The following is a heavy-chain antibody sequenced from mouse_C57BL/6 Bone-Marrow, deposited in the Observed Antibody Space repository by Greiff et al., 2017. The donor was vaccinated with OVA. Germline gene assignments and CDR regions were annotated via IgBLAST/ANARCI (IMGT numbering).Heavy chain of an antibody. J-gene: IGHJ3*01. CDR1: GFTFSSYA. Sequence: EVQLVESGGGFVKPGGSLKLSCAASGFTFSSYAMSWVRQTPEKRLEWVATISDGGSYTYYPDNVKGRFTISRDNAKNNLYLQMSHLKSEDTAMYYCARVDYYGMGFAYWGQGTLVTVSA. D-gene: IGHD1-1*01. CDR2: ISDGGSYT. CDR3: ARVDYYGMGFAY. V-gene: IGHV5-4*01.